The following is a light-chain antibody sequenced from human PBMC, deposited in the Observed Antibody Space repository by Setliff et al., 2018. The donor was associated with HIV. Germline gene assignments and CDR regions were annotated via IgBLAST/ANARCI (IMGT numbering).Light chain of an antibody. J-gene: IGLJ1*01. CDR3: NSYTSSSTLYV. V-gene: IGLV2-14*01. CDR2: DVS. Sequence: QSVLTQPPSASGSPGQSVTISCTGTSSDVGGYNYVSWYQQHPGKAPKLMIYDVSKRPSGVSTRFSGSKSGNTASLTISGLQAEDEADYFCNSYTSSSTLYVFGTGTKVTVL. CDR1: SSDVGGYNY.